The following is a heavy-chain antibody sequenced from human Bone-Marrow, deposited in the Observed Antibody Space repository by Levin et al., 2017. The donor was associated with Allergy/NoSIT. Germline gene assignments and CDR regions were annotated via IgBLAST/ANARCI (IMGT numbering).Heavy chain of an antibody. CDR1: GGSFSGYY. D-gene: IGHD2-15*01. CDR2: INHSGST. V-gene: IGHV4-34*01. Sequence: NASETLSLTCAVYGGSFSGYYWSWIRQPPGKGLEWIGEINHSGSTNYNPSLKSRVTISVDTSKNQFSLKLSSVTAADTAVYYCARGGLGYCSGGSCYPPRGALDYWGQGTLVTVSS. J-gene: IGHJ4*02. CDR3: ARGGLGYCSGGSCYPPRGALDY.